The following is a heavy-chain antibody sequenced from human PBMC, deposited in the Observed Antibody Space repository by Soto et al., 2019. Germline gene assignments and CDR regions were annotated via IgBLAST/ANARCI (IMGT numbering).Heavy chain of an antibody. CDR1: GFTFSSYA. J-gene: IGHJ3*02. CDR2: ISSNGGST. V-gene: IGHV3-64D*06. D-gene: IGHD4-17*01. CDR3: VKARTVHGYGAYSDSIDM. Sequence: GGSLRLSCSASGFTFSSYAMHWVRQAPGKGLEYVSAISSNGGSTYYADSVKGRFTISRDNSKNTLYLQMSSLRAEDTAVYYCVKARTVHGYGAYSDSIDMWGQGTMVTVSS.